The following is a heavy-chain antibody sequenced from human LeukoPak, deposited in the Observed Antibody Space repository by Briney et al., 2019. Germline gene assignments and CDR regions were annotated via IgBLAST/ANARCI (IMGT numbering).Heavy chain of an antibody. J-gene: IGHJ4*02. CDR1: GFTFSNIW. Sequence: GSLRLSCAASGFTFSNIWMSWVRQAPGQGLEWVGRIKSKSDGRTTDYTAPVNGRFTISRDDSKNTLYLQMNSLKTEDTAVYYCAEDHGSGSFHFDHWGQGTLVTVSS. CDR2: IKSKSDGRTT. V-gene: IGHV3-15*01. CDR3: AEDHGSGSFHFDH. D-gene: IGHD3-10*01.